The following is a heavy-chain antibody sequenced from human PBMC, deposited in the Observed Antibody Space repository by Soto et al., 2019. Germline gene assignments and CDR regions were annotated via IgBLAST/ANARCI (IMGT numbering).Heavy chain of an antibody. Sequence: SQTLSLTCAISGDSVSSNSAAWNWIRQSPSRGLEWLGRTYYRSKWYNDYAVSVKSRITINPDTSKNQFSLQLNSVTPEDTAVYYCARAGVSAVSGSQFPDYYYYGMDVWGQGTTVTVSS. CDR1: GDSVSSNSAA. CDR3: ARAGVSAVSGSQFPDYYYYGMDV. V-gene: IGHV6-1*01. D-gene: IGHD3-10*01. CDR2: TYYRSKWYN. J-gene: IGHJ6*02.